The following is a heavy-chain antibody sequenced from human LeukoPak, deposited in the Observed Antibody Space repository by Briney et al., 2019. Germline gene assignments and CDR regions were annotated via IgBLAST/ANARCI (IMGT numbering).Heavy chain of an antibody. CDR2: IYYSGST. CDR3: ARESPRGADFDY. J-gene: IGHJ4*02. Sequence: PSETLSLTCTVSGGSISSSSYYWGWIRQPPGKGLEWIGSIYYSGSTYYNPSLKSRVTISVDTSKNQFSLKLSSVTAADTAVYYCARESPRGADFDYWGQGTLVTVSS. V-gene: IGHV4-39*07. D-gene: IGHD3-10*01. CDR1: GGSISSSSYY.